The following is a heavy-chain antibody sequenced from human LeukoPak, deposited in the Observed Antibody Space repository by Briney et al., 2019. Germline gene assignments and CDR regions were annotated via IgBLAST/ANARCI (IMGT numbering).Heavy chain of an antibody. CDR1: VYTFPSYD. J-gene: IGHJ6*03. CDR3: ARSIIGVLRFLEWLPKYYYYYMDV. CDR2: MNPNSGNT. D-gene: IGHD3-3*01. V-gene: IGHV1-8*03. Sequence: GASVKVSCKASVYTFPSYDINWVRQATGQGLEWMGWMNPNSGNTGYAQKFQGRVTITRNTSISTAYMELSSLRSEDTAVYYCARSIIGVLRFLEWLPKYYYYYMDVWGKGTTVTVSS.